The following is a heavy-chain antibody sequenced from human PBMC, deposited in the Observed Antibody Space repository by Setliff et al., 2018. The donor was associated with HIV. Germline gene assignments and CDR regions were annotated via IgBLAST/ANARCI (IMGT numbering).Heavy chain of an antibody. CDR3: ARSGYCVGTDCYRGPLDY. Sequence: PSETLSLTCAVYGGSFNDYPWTWIRQAPGKGLEWIGETSHNGESSYNTSLTSRVTISVDTSKRQFSLKLTSVTAADTAVYYCARSGYCVGTDCYRGPLDYWGQGVLVTVSS. CDR2: TSHNGES. CDR1: GGSFNDYP. V-gene: IGHV4-34*01. D-gene: IGHD2-21*01. J-gene: IGHJ4*02.